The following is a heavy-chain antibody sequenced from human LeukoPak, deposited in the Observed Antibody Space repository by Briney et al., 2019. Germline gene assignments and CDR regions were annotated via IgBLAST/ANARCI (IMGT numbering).Heavy chain of an antibody. Sequence: SETLSLTCTVSGGSISSYYWSWIRQPAGKGLDWIGRIYNSGSTNYNPSLKSRVTMSVDTSKNQFSLKLSSVTAADTAVYYCARGRYGYSSGWYFDYWGQGTLVTVSS. CDR2: IYNSGST. CDR1: GGSISSYY. CDR3: ARGRYGYSSGWYFDY. D-gene: IGHD6-19*01. V-gene: IGHV4-4*07. J-gene: IGHJ4*02.